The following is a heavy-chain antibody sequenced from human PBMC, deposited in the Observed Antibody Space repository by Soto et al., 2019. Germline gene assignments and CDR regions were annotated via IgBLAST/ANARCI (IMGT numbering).Heavy chain of an antibody. CDR2: FRTSGDGGTT. V-gene: IGHV3-23*01. Sequence: GGSLRLSCAASGFTFSSYSMSWVRQAPGKGLEWVSGFRTSGDGGTTYYADSVKGRFTISRDNSKNMLFLQMNSLRAEDTAVYYCARTRVPATGYSGYNFDYWGQGTLVTVSS. J-gene: IGHJ4*02. CDR3: ARTRVPATGYSGYNFDY. D-gene: IGHD5-12*01. CDR1: GFTFSSYS.